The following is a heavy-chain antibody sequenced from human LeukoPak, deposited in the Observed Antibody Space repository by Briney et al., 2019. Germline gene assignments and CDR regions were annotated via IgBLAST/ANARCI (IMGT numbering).Heavy chain of an antibody. J-gene: IGHJ4*02. CDR3: PRGSSGPDS. CDR1: GGSISSGGYY. V-gene: IGHV3-23*01. D-gene: IGHD1-26*01. CDR2: ISASGGST. Sequence: LSLTCTVSGGSISSGGYYWSWIRQVPGKGLEWVSSISASGGSTYYADSVEGRFTISRANSENTLYLQMSSLRAEDTAVYYCPRGSSGPDSWGQGTLVTVSS.